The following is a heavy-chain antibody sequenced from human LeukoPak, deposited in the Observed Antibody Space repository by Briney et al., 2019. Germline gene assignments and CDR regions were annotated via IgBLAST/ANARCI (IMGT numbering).Heavy chain of an antibody. CDR3: ARRSKSYSSGWYDAFDM. D-gene: IGHD6-19*01. J-gene: IGHJ3*02. Sequence: GESLKISCQGSGYNFTNYWIGWVRQMPGKGLEWMGIIYPDDSDTRNSPSFQGQVTISADKSISTAYLQWSSLKASDTAMYYCARRSKSYSSGWYDAFDMWGQGTMVTVSS. V-gene: IGHV5-51*01. CDR1: GYNFTNYW. CDR2: IYPDDSDT.